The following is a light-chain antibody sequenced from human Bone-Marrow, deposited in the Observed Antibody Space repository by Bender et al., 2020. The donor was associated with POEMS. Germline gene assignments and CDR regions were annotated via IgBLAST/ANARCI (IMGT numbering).Light chain of an antibody. V-gene: IGLV3-1*01. Sequence: SYELIQPPSVSVSPGQTASITCSGDKLDDKYVSWYQQKPSQSPVLVIYQDIQRPSGIPERFSGSNSENTATLTISGTQAMDEADYYCQAWDSLTDWVFGGGTRLTVL. CDR2: QDI. CDR3: QAWDSLTDWV. CDR1: KLDDKY. J-gene: IGLJ3*02.